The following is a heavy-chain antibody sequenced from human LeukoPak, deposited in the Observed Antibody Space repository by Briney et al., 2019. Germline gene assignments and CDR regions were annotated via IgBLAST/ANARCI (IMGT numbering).Heavy chain of an antibody. CDR2: ISSSSTTI. CDR1: GFTFSSYS. D-gene: IGHD6-6*01. J-gene: IGHJ4*02. V-gene: IGHV3-48*01. Sequence: PGGSLRLSCAASGFTFSSYSMNWVRQAPRKGLEWVSYISSSSTTIYYADSVKGRFTISRDNAKNSLYLQMNSLRAEDTAVYYCARDDPSMIAALHYWGQGTLVTVSS. CDR3: ARDDPSMIAALHY.